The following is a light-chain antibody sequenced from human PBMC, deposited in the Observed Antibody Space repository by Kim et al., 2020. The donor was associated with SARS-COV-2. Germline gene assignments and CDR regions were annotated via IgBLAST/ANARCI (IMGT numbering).Light chain of an antibody. CDR3: QQYSDWPRA. CDR2: GAS. J-gene: IGKJ2*01. V-gene: IGKV3-15*01. CDR1: QSVSSN. Sequence: SVAPGERATRACRASQSVSSNLAWYQQRPGQAPRLLIHGASTRATGVPARFSGSGSGTEFTLTISSLQSEDFAVYYCQQYSDWPRAFGQGTKLEI.